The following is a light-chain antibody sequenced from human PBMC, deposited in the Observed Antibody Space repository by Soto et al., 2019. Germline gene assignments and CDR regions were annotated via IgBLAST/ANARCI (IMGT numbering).Light chain of an antibody. CDR2: EVS. V-gene: IGLV2-14*01. CDR3: SSYTSSSTLV. J-gene: IGLJ3*02. CDR1: SSDVGGYHY. Sequence: QPASVSGSPGQSITISCTGTSSDVGGYHYVSWYQQHPGKAPKLMIYEVSNRPSGVSNRFSGSKSGNTASLTISGLQAEDEADYLCSSYTSSSTLVFGGGTKLTVL.